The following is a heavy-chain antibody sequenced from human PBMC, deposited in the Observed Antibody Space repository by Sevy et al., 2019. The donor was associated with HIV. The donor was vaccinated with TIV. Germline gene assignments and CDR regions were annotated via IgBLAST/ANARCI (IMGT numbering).Heavy chain of an antibody. Sequence: SQTLSLTCAISGDSVSSNSAAWNWIRQSPSRGLEWLGRTYYRSRWYNDYAVSVKSRITINLDTSRNQFTLQLNSVTPGETAVYYGAREGSGKNSSYDNWFDPWGQGTLVTVSS. J-gene: IGHJ5*02. D-gene: IGHD4-4*01. V-gene: IGHV6-1*01. CDR3: AREGSGKNSSYDNWFDP. CDR1: GDSVSSNSAA. CDR2: TYYRSRWYN.